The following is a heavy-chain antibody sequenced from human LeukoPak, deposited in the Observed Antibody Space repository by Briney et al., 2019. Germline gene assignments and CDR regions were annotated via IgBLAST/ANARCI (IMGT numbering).Heavy chain of an antibody. V-gene: IGHV3-20*04. D-gene: IGHD2-15*01. CDR1: GFTFDDYG. Sequence: GGSLRLSCAASGFTFDDYGMSWVRQVPGKGLEWVSGINWNGSGAGYADSVKGRFTISRDNAKKSLHLQMNSLRAEDTAVYYCARDSDVHCSGGRCTNFDYWGQGILVTVSS. CDR2: INWNGSGA. CDR3: ARDSDVHCSGGRCTNFDY. J-gene: IGHJ4*02.